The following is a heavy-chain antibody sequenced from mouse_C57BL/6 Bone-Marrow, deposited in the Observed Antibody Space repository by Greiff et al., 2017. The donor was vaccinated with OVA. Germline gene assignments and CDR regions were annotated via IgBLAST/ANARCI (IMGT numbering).Heavy chain of an antibody. J-gene: IGHJ1*03. V-gene: IGHV1-59*01. CDR2: IDPSDSYT. CDR3: ARQEDWYFDV. CDR1: GYTFTSYW. Sequence: QVQLQQPGAELVRPGTSVKLSCKASGYTFTSYWMHWVKQRPGQSLEWIGVIDPSDSYTNYNQKFKGKATLTVDTSSSTAYMQLSSLTSEDSAVYYCARQEDWYFDVWGTGTTVTVSS.